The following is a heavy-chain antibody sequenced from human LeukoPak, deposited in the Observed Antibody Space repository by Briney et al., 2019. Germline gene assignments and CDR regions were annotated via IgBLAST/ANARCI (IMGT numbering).Heavy chain of an antibody. J-gene: IGHJ4*02. D-gene: IGHD3-10*01. Sequence: ASVKVSYKASGYTFTSYAMHWVRQAPGQRLEWMGWINAGNGNTKYSQKFQGRVTITRDTSASTAYMELSSLRSEDTAVYYCARDRVTMVRGVIILSAYWGQGTLVTVSS. CDR2: INAGNGNT. V-gene: IGHV1-3*01. CDR1: GYTFTSYA. CDR3: ARDRVTMVRGVIILSAY.